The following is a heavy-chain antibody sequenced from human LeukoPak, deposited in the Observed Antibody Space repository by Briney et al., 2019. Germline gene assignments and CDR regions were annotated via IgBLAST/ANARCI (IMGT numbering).Heavy chain of an antibody. V-gene: IGHV1-2*04. CDR2: INPNSGGT. CDR3: ARGAERYYDFWSGSGMDV. D-gene: IGHD3-3*01. CDR1: GYTFTGYY. Sequence: ASVTVSCKASGYTFTGYYMHWVRQAPGQGLEWMGWINPNSGGTNYAQKFQGWVTMTRDTSISTAYMELSRLRSDDTAVYYCARGAERYYDFWSGSGMDVWGQGTTVTVSS. J-gene: IGHJ6*02.